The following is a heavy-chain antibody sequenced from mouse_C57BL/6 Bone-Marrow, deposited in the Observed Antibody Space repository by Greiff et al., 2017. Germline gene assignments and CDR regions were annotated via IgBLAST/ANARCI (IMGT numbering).Heavy chain of an antibody. V-gene: IGHV5-4*01. J-gene: IGHJ3*01. Sequence: EVQRVESGGGLVKPGGSLQLSCAASGFTFSSYAMSWVRQTPEKRLEWVATISDGGSYTYYPDNVKGRFTISRDNAKNNLYLQMSHLKSEDTAMYYCAREFAYWGQGTLVTVSA. CDR3: AREFAY. CDR2: ISDGGSYT. CDR1: GFTFSSYA.